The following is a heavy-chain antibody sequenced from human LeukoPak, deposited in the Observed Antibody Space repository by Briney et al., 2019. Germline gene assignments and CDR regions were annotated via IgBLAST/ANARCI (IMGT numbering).Heavy chain of an antibody. CDR1: GFPFSSYW. CDR2: MNGDGSST. J-gene: IGHJ4*02. V-gene: IGHV3-74*01. Sequence: PGGSLRLSCAASGFPFSSYWMHWVRQAPGKGLVWVSRMNGDGSSTRYADPVKGRFTISRDNAKNSLYLQMNSLRAEDTAVYYCARRIVGGWLLYLDYWGQGTLVTVSS. D-gene: IGHD3-9*01. CDR3: ARRIVGGWLLYLDY.